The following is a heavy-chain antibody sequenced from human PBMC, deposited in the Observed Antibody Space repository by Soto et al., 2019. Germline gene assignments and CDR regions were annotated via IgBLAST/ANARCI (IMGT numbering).Heavy chain of an antibody. Sequence: QLQLQESGSGLVKPSQTLSLTCAVSGGSISSGGYSWSWIRQPPGKGLEWIGYIYHSGSTSYNPSPKSRVTISVYRSKNQFSQKLSSGTAADTAVYYCARAGGLGAVAVDYWGQGTLVTVSS. D-gene: IGHD6-19*01. V-gene: IGHV4-30-2*01. CDR2: IYHSGST. CDR1: GGSISSGGYS. CDR3: ARAGGLGAVAVDY. J-gene: IGHJ4*02.